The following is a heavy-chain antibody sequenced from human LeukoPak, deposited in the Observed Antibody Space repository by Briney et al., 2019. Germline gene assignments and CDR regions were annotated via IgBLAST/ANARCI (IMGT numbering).Heavy chain of an antibody. D-gene: IGHD2-21*01. CDR1: GFTFSSYW. CDR2: IKSDGSST. Sequence: QSGGSLRLSCAASGFTFSSYWMHGVRQAPGKGLVWVSRIKSDGSSTMYADSVKGRFTISRDNAKNMLYLQMNSLRAEDTAVYYCARESPHSDYWGQGTLVTVSP. V-gene: IGHV3-74*03. J-gene: IGHJ4*02. CDR3: ARESPHSDY.